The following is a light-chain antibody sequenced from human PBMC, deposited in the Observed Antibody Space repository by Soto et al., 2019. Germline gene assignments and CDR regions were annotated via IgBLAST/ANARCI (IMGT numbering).Light chain of an antibody. Sequence: EIVMTQSPATLSVSPGERATLSCRASHSVSSNLAWYQQKPGQAPRLLIYGASTRATGIPARFSGSGSGTKFTLTISSLQSEDFAVYYCQQYNNWLTWTFGQGTKVEIK. CDR3: QQYNNWLTWT. J-gene: IGKJ1*01. CDR1: HSVSSN. CDR2: GAS. V-gene: IGKV3-15*01.